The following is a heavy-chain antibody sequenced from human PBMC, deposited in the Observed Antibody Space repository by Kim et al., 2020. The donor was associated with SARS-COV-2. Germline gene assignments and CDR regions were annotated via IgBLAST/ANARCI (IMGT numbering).Heavy chain of an antibody. CDR2: RT. Sequence: RTYSADAVKGRFTISRDNSKNTLYLQMNSLRAEDTAVYYCAKDSQIIRMYWGQGTLVTVSS. J-gene: IGHJ4*02. CDR3: AKDSQIIRMY. V-gene: IGHV3-23*01.